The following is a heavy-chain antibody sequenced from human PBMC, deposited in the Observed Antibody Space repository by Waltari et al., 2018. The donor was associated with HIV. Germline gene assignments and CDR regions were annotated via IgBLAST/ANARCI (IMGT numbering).Heavy chain of an antibody. CDR3: ATLRVYAPRSHYYGMDV. J-gene: IGHJ6*02. Sequence: QVQLQESGPGLVRPSETLSLTCTVSGGSIGSYYWSWIRQPPGKELEWIGYIHYSGSANYNPSLRSRVTVSVDTSKHQFSLKLSSVTAADTAVYYCATLRVYAPRSHYYGMDVWGQGTTVIVSS. D-gene: IGHD2-8*01. CDR1: GGSIGSYY. CDR2: IHYSGSA. V-gene: IGHV4-59*01.